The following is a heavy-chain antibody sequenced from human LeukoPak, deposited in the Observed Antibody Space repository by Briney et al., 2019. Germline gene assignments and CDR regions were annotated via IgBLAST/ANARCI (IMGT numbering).Heavy chain of an antibody. CDR3: AKIRSNLGYCSSTSCRGDVFDI. J-gene: IGHJ3*02. V-gene: IGHV3-30*02. CDR2: IRYDGSNK. Sequence: GGSLRLSCAASGFTFSSYGMHWVRQAPGKGLEWVAFIRYDGSNKYYADSVKGRFTISRDNSKNTLYLQMNSLRAEDTAVYYCAKIRSNLGYCSSTSCRGDVFDIWGQGTMVTVSS. CDR1: GFTFSSYG. D-gene: IGHD2-2*01.